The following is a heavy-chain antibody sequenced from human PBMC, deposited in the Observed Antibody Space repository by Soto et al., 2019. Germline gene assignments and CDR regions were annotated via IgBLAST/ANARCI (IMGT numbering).Heavy chain of an antibody. CDR1: GYTFTSYG. CDR3: ARYKAAAGDDAFDI. Sequence: ASVKVSCKASGYTFTSYGISWVRQAPGQGLEWMGWISAYNGNTNYAQKLQGRVTMTTDTSTSTAYMELRSLRSDDPAVYSCARYKAAAGDDAFDIWGPGKMGTVSS. D-gene: IGHD6-13*01. J-gene: IGHJ3*02. CDR2: ISAYNGNT. V-gene: IGHV1-18*01.